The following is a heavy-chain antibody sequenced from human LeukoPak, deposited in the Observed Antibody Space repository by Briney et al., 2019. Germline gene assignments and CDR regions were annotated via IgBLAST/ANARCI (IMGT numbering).Heavy chain of an antibody. V-gene: IGHV4-34*01. CDR2: INHSGST. CDR3: ARGGIAVAGTGEGALNY. Sequence: PSETLSLTCAVYGGSFSGYYWSWIRHPPGKGLEWVGEINHSGSTNYNPSLKSRVTISVDTSKNQFSLKLSSVTAADTAVYYCARGGIAVAGTGEGALNYWGQGTLVTVSS. J-gene: IGHJ4*02. D-gene: IGHD6-19*01. CDR1: GGSFSGYY.